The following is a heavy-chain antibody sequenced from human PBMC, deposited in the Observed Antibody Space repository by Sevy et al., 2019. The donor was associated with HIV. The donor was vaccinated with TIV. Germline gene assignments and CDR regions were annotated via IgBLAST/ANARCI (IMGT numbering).Heavy chain of an antibody. D-gene: IGHD3-22*01. CDR2: IIPIFGTA. Sequence: ASVKVSCKASGGTFSSYAISWVRQAPGQGLEWMGGIIPIFGTANYAQKFQGRVTITGDESTSTAYMELSSLRSEDTAVYSCARAGLEYYDSSGYPIPFDIWGQGTMVTVSS. J-gene: IGHJ3*02. CDR3: ARAGLEYYDSSGYPIPFDI. CDR1: GGTFSSYA. V-gene: IGHV1-69*13.